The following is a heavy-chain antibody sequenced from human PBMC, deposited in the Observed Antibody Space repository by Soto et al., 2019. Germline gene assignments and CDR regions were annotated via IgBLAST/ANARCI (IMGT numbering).Heavy chain of an antibody. CDR3: ARLYGYCINSSCHGHYAMDI. CDR1: SASISSSSYT. J-gene: IGHJ6*02. D-gene: IGHD2-2*01. V-gene: IGHV4-39*01. CDR2: IYYSGTT. Sequence: QLQLQESGPGLVKPSETLSLTCTVSSASISSSSYTWGWIRQPPGKGLERIGGIYYSGTTYYNPSHNSRLTVSGDAAKNDCSLKVTSLTATVTVVYYCARLYGYCINSSCHGHYAMDICGQGTTVSVSS.